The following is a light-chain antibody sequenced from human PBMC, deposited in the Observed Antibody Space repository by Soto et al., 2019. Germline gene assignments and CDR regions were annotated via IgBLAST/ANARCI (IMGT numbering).Light chain of an antibody. V-gene: IGLV2-14*01. CDR3: SSYTNSDTRA. CDR2: EVS. CDR1: KSDVGDYNY. J-gene: IGLJ1*01. Sequence: LTLPASVSGSSGQSITISCTGTKSDVGDYNYVSWYQQHPGKAPKLIIYEVSSRPSGISDRFSASKSGNTASRTISGLQAEDEADYYCSSYTNSDTRAFGTGTKVTVL.